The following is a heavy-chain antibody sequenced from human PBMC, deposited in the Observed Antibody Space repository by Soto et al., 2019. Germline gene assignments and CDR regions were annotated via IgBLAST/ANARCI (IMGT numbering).Heavy chain of an antibody. J-gene: IGHJ6*02. CDR2: IIPIFGTA. CDR1: GGTFSSYA. Sequence: GASVKVSCKASGGTFSSYAISWVRQAPGQGLEWMGGIIPIFGTANYAQKFQGRVTITADESTSTAYMELSSLRSEDTAVYYCARVQYYDSSGYYFHGMDVWGQGTTVTVSS. V-gene: IGHV1-69*13. CDR3: ARVQYYDSSGYYFHGMDV. D-gene: IGHD3-22*01.